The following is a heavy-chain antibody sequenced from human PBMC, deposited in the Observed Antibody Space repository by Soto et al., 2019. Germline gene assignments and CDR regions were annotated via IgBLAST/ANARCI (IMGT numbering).Heavy chain of an antibody. CDR1: GGSMSSSNW. J-gene: IGHJ4*02. Sequence: QVQLQESGPGLVKPSGTLSLTCTVSGGSMSSSNWWNWVRQPPGKGLEWIGETHHSGRTNYHPSLKSRVTISVDKSKNHFSLKLSSVTAADTAVYYCASSDATVLDYWGQGTLVTVSS. D-gene: IGHD4-17*01. CDR3: ASSDATVLDY. CDR2: THHSGRT. V-gene: IGHV4-4*02.